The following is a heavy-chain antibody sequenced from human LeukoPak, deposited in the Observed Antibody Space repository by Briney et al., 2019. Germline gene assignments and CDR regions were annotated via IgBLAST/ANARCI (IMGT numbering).Heavy chain of an antibody. J-gene: IGHJ4*02. D-gene: IGHD1-26*01. Sequence: SQTLSLTCTVSGGSISSGDYYWSWIRQPPGKGLEWIGYIYYSGSTYYNPSLKSRVTISVDKSNNQFSLKLSSVTAADTAVYYCARGRGSGSNYEILDYWGQGTLVTVSS. V-gene: IGHV4-30-4*01. CDR2: IYYSGST. CDR1: GGSISSGDYY. CDR3: ARGRGSGSNYEILDY.